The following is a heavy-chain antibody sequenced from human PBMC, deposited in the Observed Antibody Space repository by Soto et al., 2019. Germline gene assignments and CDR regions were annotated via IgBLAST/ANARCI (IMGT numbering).Heavy chain of an antibody. J-gene: IGHJ3*02. CDR2: IYYSGST. CDR3: ARAGGRITILGVVTHAFDI. D-gene: IGHD3-3*01. V-gene: IGHV4-59*01. CDR1: GGSISSYY. Sequence: QVQLQESGPGLVKPSETLSLTCTVSGGSISSYYWSWIRQPPGKGLEWIGYIYYSGSTNYNPSLKSRVTISVDSSKNNFSLKLSSLTAADTAVNSCARAGGRITILGVVTHAFDIWGQGTMVTVSS.